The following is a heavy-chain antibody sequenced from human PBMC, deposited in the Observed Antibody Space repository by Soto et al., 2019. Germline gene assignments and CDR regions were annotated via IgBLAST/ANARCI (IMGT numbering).Heavy chain of an antibody. Sequence: PGGSLSLSCAPSGCPFSRYTIKLVRQAPGKGLEWVSYISSSSSTIYYADSVKGRFTISRDNAKNSLYLQMNSLRAEDTAVYYCAISYGPSGTRGQRTLVTVSS. V-gene: IGHV3-48*01. CDR2: ISSSSSTI. CDR1: GCPFSRYT. CDR3: AISYGPSGT. J-gene: IGHJ4*02. D-gene: IGHD4-17*01.